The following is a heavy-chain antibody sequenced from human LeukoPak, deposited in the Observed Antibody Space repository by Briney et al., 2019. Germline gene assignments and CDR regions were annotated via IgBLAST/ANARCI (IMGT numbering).Heavy chain of an antibody. Sequence: SETLSLTCAVYGGSFSGYYWSWIRQPPGKGLEWIGEINHSGSTNYNPSLKSRVTISVDTSKNQFSLKLSPVTAADTAVYYCARRDRYGSGSYYGRYHFDYWGQGTLVTVSS. J-gene: IGHJ4*02. V-gene: IGHV4-34*01. D-gene: IGHD3-10*01. CDR3: ARRDRYGSGSYYGRYHFDY. CDR2: INHSGST. CDR1: GGSFSGYY.